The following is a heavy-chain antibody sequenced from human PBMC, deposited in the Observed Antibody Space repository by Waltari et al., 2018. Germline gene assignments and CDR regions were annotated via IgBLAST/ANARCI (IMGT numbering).Heavy chain of an antibody. CDR2: INQDGTEK. D-gene: IGHD3-16*01. CDR3: ARDPVSGGFSGMDV. Sequence: EVQLVESGGGLVHPGGSLKIYCAASGFTFRSYWMNWVRQAPGKGLEGVANINQDGTEKHYVDSVVGRFIISRDNADDSLFLQMHSLRAEDAAVYYCARDPVSGGFSGMDVWGQGTTVTVSS. CDR1: GFTFRSYW. V-gene: IGHV3-7*01. J-gene: IGHJ6*02.